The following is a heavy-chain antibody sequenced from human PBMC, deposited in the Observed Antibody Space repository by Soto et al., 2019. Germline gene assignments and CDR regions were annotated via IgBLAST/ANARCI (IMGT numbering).Heavy chain of an antibody. J-gene: IGHJ4*02. CDR1: GDSISSYS. V-gene: IGHV4-59*06. Sequence: SETLSLTCTVSGDSISSYSWSWIRQPPGKGLEWIGYIYYSGSTYYNPSLKSRVTISVDTSKNQFSLKLSSVTAADTAVYYCARRCSGGSCYGVYFDYWGPGTLVTVSS. CDR3: ARRCSGGSCYGVYFDY. CDR2: IYYSGST. D-gene: IGHD2-15*01.